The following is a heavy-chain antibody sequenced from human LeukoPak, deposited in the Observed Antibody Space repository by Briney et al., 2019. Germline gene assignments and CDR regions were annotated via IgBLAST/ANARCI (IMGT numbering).Heavy chain of an antibody. CDR3: ARGFYSEPFDY. CDR2: IYFSGST. CDR1: GDSISSYY. V-gene: IGHV4-59*08. J-gene: IGHJ4*02. D-gene: IGHD2/OR15-2a*01. Sequence: SETLSLTCTVSGDSISSYYWNWIRQPPGKGPEWVGYIYFSGSTNYNPSLKSRVTMSVDTSKNQFSLKLSSVTAADTAVYYCARGFYSEPFDYWGQGILVTVSS.